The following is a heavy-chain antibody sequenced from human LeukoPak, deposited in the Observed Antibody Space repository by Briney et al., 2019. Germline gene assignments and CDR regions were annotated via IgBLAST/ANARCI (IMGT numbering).Heavy chain of an antibody. CDR3: ARDGRDILTGYYQTFDY. CDR1: GYTFASYG. Sequence: ASVKVSCTASGYTFASYGISWVRQAPGQGLERMGWISAYNGNTNYAQKLQGRVTMTTDTSTSTAYMELRSLRSGDTAVYYCARDGRDILTGYYQTFDYWGQGTLVTVSS. V-gene: IGHV1-18*01. J-gene: IGHJ4*02. CDR2: ISAYNGNT. D-gene: IGHD3-9*01.